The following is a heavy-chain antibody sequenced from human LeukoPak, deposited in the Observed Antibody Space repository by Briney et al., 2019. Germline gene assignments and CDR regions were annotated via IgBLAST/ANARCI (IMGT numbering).Heavy chain of an antibody. V-gene: IGHV1-46*01. J-gene: IGHJ4*02. D-gene: IGHD3-16*01. CDR1: GYTFTDHY. CDR2: INPVGGGT. Sequence: GASVKVSCKASGYTFTDHYMHWVRQAPGQGLEWMGIINPVGGGTTYAQHFQGRVTMTRDTSTSTVYMELRSLRSEDTTVYYCERDFRATFGGVMASAFDYWGRGTLVTVSP. CDR3: ERDFRATFGGVMASAFDY.